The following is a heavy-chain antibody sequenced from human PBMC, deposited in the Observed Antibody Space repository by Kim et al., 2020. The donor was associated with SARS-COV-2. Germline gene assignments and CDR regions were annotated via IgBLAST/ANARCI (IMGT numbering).Heavy chain of an antibody. Sequence: KFQGRVTITADGSTSTAYMELSSLRSEDTAVYYCARDRGYYDSSGSIFDYWGQGTLVTVSS. CDR3: ARDRGYYDSSGSIFDY. J-gene: IGHJ4*02. D-gene: IGHD3-22*01. V-gene: IGHV1-69*01.